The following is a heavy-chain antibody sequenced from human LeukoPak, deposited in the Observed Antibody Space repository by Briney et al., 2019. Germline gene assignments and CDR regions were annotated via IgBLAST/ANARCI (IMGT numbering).Heavy chain of an antibody. CDR1: GGSISSSSYY. J-gene: IGHJ1*01. V-gene: IGHV4-39*07. CDR2: IYYSGST. Sequence: PSETLSLTCTVSGGSISSSSYYWGWIRQPPGKGLEWIGSIYYSGSTYYNPSLKSRVTISVDTSKNQFSLKLSSVTAADTAVYYCAGSSGSYDHWGQGTLVTVSS. CDR3: AGSSGSYDH. D-gene: IGHD1-26*01.